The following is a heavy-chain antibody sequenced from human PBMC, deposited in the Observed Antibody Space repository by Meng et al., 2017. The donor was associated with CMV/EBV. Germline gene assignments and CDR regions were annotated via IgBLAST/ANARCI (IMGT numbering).Heavy chain of an antibody. D-gene: IGHD6-13*01. J-gene: IGHJ3*02. CDR3: AKDPGLKILVYAFDI. V-gene: IGHV3-9*01. Sequence: SLKISCAASGFTVSSNYMSWVRQAPGKGLEWVSVISWNSGSIGYADSVKGRFTISRDNAKNSLYLQMNSLRAEDTALYYCAKDPGLKILVYAFDIWGQGTMVTVSS. CDR1: GFTVSSNY. CDR2: ISWNSGSI.